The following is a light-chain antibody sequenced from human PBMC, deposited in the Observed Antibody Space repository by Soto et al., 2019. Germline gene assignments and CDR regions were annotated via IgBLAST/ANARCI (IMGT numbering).Light chain of an antibody. CDR2: DVN. J-gene: IGLJ1*01. CDR1: SSDVGGYNY. V-gene: IGLV2-11*01. Sequence: QSVLTQPRSVSGSPGQSVTISCTGTSSDVGGYNYVSWYQHNPDKAPKLMIYDVNKRPSGVPDRFSGSKSGNTASLTISGLQAEDEADYYCCSYAGSNTYVFGSGTKLTVL. CDR3: CSYAGSNTYV.